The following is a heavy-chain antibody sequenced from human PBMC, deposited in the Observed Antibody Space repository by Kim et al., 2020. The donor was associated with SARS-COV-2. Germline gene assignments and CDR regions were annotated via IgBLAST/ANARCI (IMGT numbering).Heavy chain of an antibody. CDR2: IGTAGDT. Sequence: GGSLRLSCAASGFTFSSYDMHWVRQATGKGLEWVSAIGTAGDTYYPGSVKGRFTISRENAKNSLYLQMNSLRAGDTAVYYCARAPAVVTPVYYGMDVWGQGTTVTVSS. V-gene: IGHV3-13*04. CDR3: ARAPAVVTPVYYGMDV. D-gene: IGHD2-15*01. J-gene: IGHJ6*02. CDR1: GFTFSSYD.